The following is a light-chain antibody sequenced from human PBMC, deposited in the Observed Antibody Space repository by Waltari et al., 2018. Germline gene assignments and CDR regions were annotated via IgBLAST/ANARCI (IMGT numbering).Light chain of an antibody. V-gene: IGLV2-14*01. CDR3: SSYASSTTRV. Sequence: QSALTQPASVSGSPGQSITISCNGPSSDVGGYNYVSWYQQHLGKAPKLMFYGVSNRPSGVSARFSGSKSGNTASLTISGLQAEDEADYYCSSYASSTTRVFGSGTKVTVL. J-gene: IGLJ1*01. CDR2: GVS. CDR1: SSDVGGYNY.